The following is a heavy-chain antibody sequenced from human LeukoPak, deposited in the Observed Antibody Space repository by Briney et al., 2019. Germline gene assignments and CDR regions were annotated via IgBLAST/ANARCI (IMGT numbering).Heavy chain of an antibody. CDR2: VYYSGST. CDR1: GGSISTYF. V-gene: IGHV4-59*01. CDR3: ASWDSSGYWAFDI. Sequence: KPSETLSLTCTVSGGSISTYFWSWIRQPPGKGLEWIGYVYYSGSTNYNPSLKSRVTISVDTSKNQFSLKLTSVTAADTAVYYCASWDSSGYWAFDIWGQGTMVTVSS. D-gene: IGHD3-22*01. J-gene: IGHJ3*02.